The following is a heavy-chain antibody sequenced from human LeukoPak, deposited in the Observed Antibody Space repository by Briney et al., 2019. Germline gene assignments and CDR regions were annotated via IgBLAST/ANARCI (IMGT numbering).Heavy chain of an antibody. D-gene: IGHD2-15*01. J-gene: IGHJ4*02. CDR1: GFTVSSNY. V-gene: IGHV3-53*04. CDR3: ARGVAATPMWDY. CDR2: IYSGGST. Sequence: GGSLRLSCAASGFTVSSNYMSWVRQAPGKGLEWVSVIYSGGSTYYADSVKGRFTISRHNSKKTLYLQMNSLRAEDTAVYYCARGVAATPMWDYWGQGTLVTVSS.